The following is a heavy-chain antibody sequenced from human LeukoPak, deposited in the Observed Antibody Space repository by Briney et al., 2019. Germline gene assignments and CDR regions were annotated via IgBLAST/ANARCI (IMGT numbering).Heavy chain of an antibody. J-gene: IGHJ5*02. Sequence: PGGSLRLSCAASGFTFSSYSMNWVRQAPGKGLEWVSYISSSSSTIYYADSVKGRFTISRDNAKNSLYLQMNSLRAEDTAVYYCAKGGSGWYGSSYNWFDPWGQGTLVTVSS. CDR1: GFTFSSYS. CDR3: AKGGSGWYGSSYNWFDP. V-gene: IGHV3-48*01. CDR2: ISSSSSTI. D-gene: IGHD6-19*01.